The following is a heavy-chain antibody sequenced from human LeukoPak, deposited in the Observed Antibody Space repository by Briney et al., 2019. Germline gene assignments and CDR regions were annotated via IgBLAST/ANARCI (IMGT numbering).Heavy chain of an antibody. Sequence: GGSLRLSCAASGFTFSSYAMSWVRQAPGKGLEWVSAISGSGGSTYYADSVKGRFTISRDNSKNTLYLQMNSLRAEDTAVYYCAKGPTWGITVADDYWGQGTLVTVSS. CDR1: GFTFSSYA. J-gene: IGHJ4*02. CDR3: AKGPTWGITVADDY. D-gene: IGHD6-19*01. CDR2: ISGSGGST. V-gene: IGHV3-23*01.